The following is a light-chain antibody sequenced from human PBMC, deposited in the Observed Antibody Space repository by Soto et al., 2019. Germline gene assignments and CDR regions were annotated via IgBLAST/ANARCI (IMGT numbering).Light chain of an antibody. V-gene: IGLV2-14*01. CDR2: EVS. Sequence: SVLTQPASVSGSPGQSITISCTGTSSDVGGYNYVSWYQHHPGKAPKLMIYEVSNRPSGVSNRFSGSKSGNTASLTISGLQAEDEAGYYCSSYTSSSTYVVFGGGTKVTVL. CDR1: SSDVGGYNY. J-gene: IGLJ2*01. CDR3: SSYTSSSTYVV.